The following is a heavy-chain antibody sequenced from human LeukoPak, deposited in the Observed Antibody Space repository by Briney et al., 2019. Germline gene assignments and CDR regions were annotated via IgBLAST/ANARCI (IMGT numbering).Heavy chain of an antibody. CDR2: IYSGGST. CDR1: ERRVGREY. V-gene: IGHV3-66*01. CDR3: ASIFY. J-gene: IGHJ4*02. Sequence: SRNVSCAAAERRVGREYRNWFRQDPGKGLEWVSVIYSGGSTYYADSVKGRFTISRDNSKNTLYLQMNSLRAEDTAVYYCASIFYWGQGTLVTVSS.